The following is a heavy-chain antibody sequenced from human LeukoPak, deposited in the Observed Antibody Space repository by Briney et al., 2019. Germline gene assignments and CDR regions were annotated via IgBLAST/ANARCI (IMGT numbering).Heavy chain of an antibody. D-gene: IGHD6-13*01. CDR1: GFTFTTYA. Sequence: GGSLRLSCAASGFTFTTYAMSWVRQAPGKGLEWVSTISGGGTRTYSADSVKGRFTISRDNSKNTLYLQMNSLRAEGTAVYYCAKGLGSATGKCDYWGQGALVTVSS. CDR2: ISGGGTRT. J-gene: IGHJ4*02. CDR3: AKGLGSATGKCDY. V-gene: IGHV3-23*01.